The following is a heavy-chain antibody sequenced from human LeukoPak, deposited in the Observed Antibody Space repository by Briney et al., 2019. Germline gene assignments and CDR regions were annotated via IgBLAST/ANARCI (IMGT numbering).Heavy chain of an antibody. CDR2: IWYDGSNK. V-gene: IGHV3-33*08. D-gene: IGHD5-24*01. J-gene: IGHJ3*02. CDR1: GFTFSSYS. CDR3: ARDSVGQLSFAFDI. Sequence: PGGSLRLSCAASGFTFSSYSMNWVRQAPGKGLEWVAVIWYDGSNKYYADSVKGRFTISRDNSKNTLYLQMYSLRAEDTAVYYCARDSVGQLSFAFDIWGQGTMVTVSS.